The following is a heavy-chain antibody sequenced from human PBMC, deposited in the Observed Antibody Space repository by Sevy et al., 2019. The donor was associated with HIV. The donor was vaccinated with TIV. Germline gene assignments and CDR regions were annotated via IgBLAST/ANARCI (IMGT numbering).Heavy chain of an antibody. Sequence: LSLTCAASGFTFSDYYMSWIRQAPGKGLEWLSYISGSDNTIYYADSVKGRFTISRDNAKNSLYLQMNSLRAEDTAVYYCARDHVKDGDLGDYYYYAMDVWGQGTSVTVSS. D-gene: IGHD4-17*01. CDR1: GFTFSDYY. CDR3: ARDHVKDGDLGDYYYYAMDV. V-gene: IGHV3-11*01. J-gene: IGHJ6*02. CDR2: ISGSDNTI.